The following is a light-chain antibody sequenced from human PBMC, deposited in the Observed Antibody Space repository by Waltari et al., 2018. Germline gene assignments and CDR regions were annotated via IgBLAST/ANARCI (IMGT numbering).Light chain of an antibody. J-gene: IGLJ1*01. V-gene: IGLV2-14*01. Sequence: QSALTQPASVSGSPGQSITISCTGTSSDGGGYNYVSWYQQHPGKAPKLIIYEVSNRPSGVSKRFSGSKSGNTASLTISWLQAEDEADYYCSSYTSSSTPYVFGTGTKVTVL. CDR2: EVS. CDR1: SSDGGGYNY. CDR3: SSYTSSSTPYV.